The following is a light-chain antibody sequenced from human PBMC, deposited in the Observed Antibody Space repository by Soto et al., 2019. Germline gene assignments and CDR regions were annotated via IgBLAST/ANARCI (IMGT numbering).Light chain of an antibody. CDR1: QSVSGN. CDR2: AAS. J-gene: IGKJ3*01. V-gene: IGKV3-15*01. Sequence: EILMTQSPATLSVSPGESATLSCRASQSVSGNLAWYQQKPGQAPRLLIYAASTMATVIPARFSGSGSGTDFTLTFSTLQSEDFAVYYCQHYNNWSRITCGPGTKVDIK. CDR3: QHYNNWSRIT.